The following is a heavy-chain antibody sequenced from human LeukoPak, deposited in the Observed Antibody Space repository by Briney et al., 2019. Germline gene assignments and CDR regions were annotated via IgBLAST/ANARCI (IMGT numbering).Heavy chain of an antibody. CDR2: IYHSGST. V-gene: IGHV4-38-2*01. D-gene: IGHD2-15*01. CDR3: ARSGEYCSGGSCYEDPYFDY. Sequence: SETLCLTCAVSGYSISSGYYWGWIRQPPGKGLEWTGIIYHSGSTYYNPSLKSRVTISVDTSKNQFSLKLSSVTAADTAVYYCARSGEYCSGGSCYEDPYFDYWGQGTLVTVSS. J-gene: IGHJ4*02. CDR1: GYSISSGYY.